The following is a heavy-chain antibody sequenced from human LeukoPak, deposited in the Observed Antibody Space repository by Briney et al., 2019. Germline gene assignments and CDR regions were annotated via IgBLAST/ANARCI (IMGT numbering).Heavy chain of an antibody. CDR2: ISYNSDTI. D-gene: IGHD3-10*01. CDR1: GFTFDDYA. CDR3: AKDSLFGGLLLLPYFDY. V-gene: IGHV3-9*01. Sequence: GGSLRLSCAVSGFTFDDYAMHWVRQAAGKGLEWVSGISYNSDTIVYADSVKGRFTISRDNAKISLYLQMNSLRAEDTALYYCAKDSLFGGLLLLPYFDYWGQGTLVTVSS. J-gene: IGHJ4*02.